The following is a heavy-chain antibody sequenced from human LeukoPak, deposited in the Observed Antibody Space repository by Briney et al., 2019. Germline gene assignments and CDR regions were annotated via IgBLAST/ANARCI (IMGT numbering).Heavy chain of an antibody. Sequence: ASVKVSCKASGYTFTSYDINWVRQATGQGLEWMGWMNPNSGNTGYAQKFQGRVTMTRDTSTSTVYMELSSLRSEDTAVYYCARHLLIAAAGTLSWFDPWGQGTLVTVSS. CDR3: ARHLLIAAAGTLSWFDP. V-gene: IGHV1-8*01. J-gene: IGHJ5*02. CDR1: GYTFTSYD. CDR2: MNPNSGNT. D-gene: IGHD6-13*01.